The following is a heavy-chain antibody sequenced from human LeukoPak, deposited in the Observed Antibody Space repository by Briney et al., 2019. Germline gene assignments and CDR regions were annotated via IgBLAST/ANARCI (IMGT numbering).Heavy chain of an antibody. D-gene: IGHD6-13*01. CDR3: ARDGIAAAGIDY. J-gene: IGHJ4*02. Sequence: SETLSLTCTVSGYSISSGYYWGWIRQPPGKGLEWIGSIYHSGSTYYNPSLKSRVTISVDTSKNLFSLKLSSVTAADTAVYYCARDGIAAAGIDYWGQGTLVTVSS. CDR2: IYHSGST. CDR1: GYSISSGYY. V-gene: IGHV4-38-2*02.